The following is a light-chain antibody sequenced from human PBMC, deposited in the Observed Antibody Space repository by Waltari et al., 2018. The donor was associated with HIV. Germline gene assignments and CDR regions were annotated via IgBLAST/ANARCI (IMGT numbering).Light chain of an antibody. V-gene: IGLV2-23*02. CDR1: SNDVGYYNL. Sequence: QSALTQPASVSGSPGQSITISCTGTSNDVGYYNLVSWYQQDPGKAPKVMIYEVSKRPSGVSKRFSGSKSGNTASLTTSGLQAEDEADDYCGSYAGSNAYVFGIGTKVTVL. CDR2: EVS. J-gene: IGLJ1*01. CDR3: GSYAGSNAYV.